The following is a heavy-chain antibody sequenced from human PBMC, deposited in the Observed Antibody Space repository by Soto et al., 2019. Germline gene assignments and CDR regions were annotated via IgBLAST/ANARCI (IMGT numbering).Heavy chain of an antibody. CDR2: IIPIFGPA. J-gene: IGHJ4*02. CDR1: GGSVSNSA. V-gene: IGHV1-69*01. D-gene: IGHD6-6*01. CDR3: GRGSSLTKVEY. Sequence: QVQLVQSGSEVKQPGSSVRVSCKASGGSVSNSAISWLRQAPGQGLEWMGGIIPIFGPAIYARKFQGRFTISADESTGTAYMELNNVRSDDTAVYYCGRGSSLTKVEYWGQGTLVTVSS.